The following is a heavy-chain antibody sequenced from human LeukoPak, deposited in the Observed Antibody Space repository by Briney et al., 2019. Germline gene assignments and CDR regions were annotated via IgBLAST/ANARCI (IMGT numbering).Heavy chain of an antibody. CDR3: ARADDIFGAKNY. D-gene: IGHD3-16*01. Sequence: PGGSLRLSCEASGFTFSSYWMSWVRQAPGKGLEWVLGISAGGGSTYYADSVKGRFTISRDNSKNTLYLQMNSLRAEDTAVYYCARADDIFGAKNYWGQGTLVTVSS. J-gene: IGHJ4*02. V-gene: IGHV3-23*01. CDR2: ISAGGGST. CDR1: GFTFSSYW.